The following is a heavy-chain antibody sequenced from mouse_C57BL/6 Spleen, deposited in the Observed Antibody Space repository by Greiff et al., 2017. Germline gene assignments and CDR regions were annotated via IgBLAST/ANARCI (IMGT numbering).Heavy chain of an antibody. CDR1: GFSLTSYA. V-gene: IGHV2-9-1*01. Sequence: QVQLQQSGPGLVAPSQSLSITCTVSGFSLTSYAISWVRQPPGKGLEWLGVIWTGGGTNYNSALKSRLSISKDNSKSQVFLKMNSLQTDDTARYYCARNSYYGSSDYAMDYWGQGTSVTVSS. D-gene: IGHD1-1*01. J-gene: IGHJ4*01. CDR2: IWTGGGT. CDR3: ARNSYYGSSDYAMDY.